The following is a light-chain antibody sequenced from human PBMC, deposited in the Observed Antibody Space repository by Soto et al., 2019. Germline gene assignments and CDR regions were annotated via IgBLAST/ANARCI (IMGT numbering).Light chain of an antibody. Sequence: SYELTQPPSVSVAPGQTARLTCGGSNIGSKTVHWYQQKPGQAPVLVVYVDADRPSGIPERFSGSNSGNTAALTISRVEAGHEADYYCQVWDANTDHVVFGGGTKLTVL. V-gene: IGLV3-21*02. CDR2: VDA. CDR1: NIGSKT. J-gene: IGLJ2*01. CDR3: QVWDANTDHVV.